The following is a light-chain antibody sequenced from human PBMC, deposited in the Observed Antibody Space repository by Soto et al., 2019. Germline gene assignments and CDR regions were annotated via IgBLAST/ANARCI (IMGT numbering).Light chain of an antibody. Sequence: QSALTQPASVSGSPGQSITISCTGTGSDFGAYNYASWYQQHPGKAPKLMIYDVNNRPSGVSSRFSGSKSGNTASLTISGLQAEDEADYYCSSYTNSSTSFGGGTQLTVL. V-gene: IGLV2-14*03. CDR1: GSDFGAYNY. CDR2: DVN. CDR3: SSYTNSSTS. J-gene: IGLJ2*01.